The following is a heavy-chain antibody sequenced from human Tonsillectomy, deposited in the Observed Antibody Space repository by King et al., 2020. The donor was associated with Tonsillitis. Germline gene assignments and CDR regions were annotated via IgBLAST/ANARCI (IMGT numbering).Heavy chain of an antibody. CDR3: VRDQDL. Sequence: VQLVESGGGLVQPGGSLRLSCAGAGFTFSNHWMNWVRPAPGEGPEWVANINHDGSAKYYVDSVKGRFTISRDNSKNSLYLQMISLRVEDTAAYYCVRDQDLWGQGTLVTVSS. CDR1: GFTFSNHW. J-gene: IGHJ5*02. CDR2: INHDGSAK. V-gene: IGHV3-7*01.